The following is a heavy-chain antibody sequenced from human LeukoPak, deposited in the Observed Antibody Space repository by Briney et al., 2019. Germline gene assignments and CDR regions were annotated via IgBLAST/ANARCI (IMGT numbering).Heavy chain of an antibody. Sequence: GGSLRLSCVASGFMFSSDWMNWVRQAPGKGLVWVSRINSDGSSTSYADSVKGRFTISRDNAKNTLFLQMNSLRAEDTAVYYCARGPGAFDIWGQGTMVTVSS. CDR2: INSDGSST. CDR1: GFMFSSDW. V-gene: IGHV3-74*01. D-gene: IGHD2-2*01. CDR3: ARGPGAFDI. J-gene: IGHJ3*02.